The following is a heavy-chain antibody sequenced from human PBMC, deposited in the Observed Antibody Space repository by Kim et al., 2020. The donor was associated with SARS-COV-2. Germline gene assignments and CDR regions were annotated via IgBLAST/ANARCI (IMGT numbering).Heavy chain of an antibody. CDR2: IYYSGST. D-gene: IGHD3-10*01. V-gene: IGHV4-31*03. J-gene: IGHJ6*02. Sequence: SETLSLTCTVSGGSISSGGYYWSWIRQHPGKGLEWIGYIYYSGSTYYNPSLKSRVSISVDTSKNQFSLKLSSVTAADTAVYYCARLYYYGSGSYRSHYYYGMDVWGQGTTVTVSS. CDR1: GGSISSGGYY. CDR3: ARLYYYGSGSYRSHYYYGMDV.